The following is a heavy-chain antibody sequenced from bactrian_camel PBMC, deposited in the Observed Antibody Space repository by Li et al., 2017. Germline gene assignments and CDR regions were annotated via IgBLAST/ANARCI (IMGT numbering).Heavy chain of an antibody. J-gene: IGHJ4*01. D-gene: IGHD5*01. CDR3: AARSGLSWADPYLDY. Sequence: LVESGGGSVQAGGSLKLSCTSSGWTYAMYCTGWFRQAPGKEREGIAVIDRNGVITYADSVNGRFTIPRDDAKNTVYLQMNSLKSEDTALYYCAARSGLSWADPYLDYWDQGTQVTVS. CDR1: GWTYAMYC. CDR2: IDRNGVI. V-gene: IGHV3S53*01.